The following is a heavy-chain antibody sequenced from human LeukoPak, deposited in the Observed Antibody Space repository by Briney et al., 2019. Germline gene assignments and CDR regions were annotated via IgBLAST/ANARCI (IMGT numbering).Heavy chain of an antibody. V-gene: IGHV4-59*08. Sequence: SETLSLTCTVSGGSIRSYYWSWIRQSPGKGLEWIGYIYYSGSTNYNPSLKSRVTISVDTSKNQFSLKLSSVTAADTAVYYCARALDIVVVPAAIIWFDPWGQGTLVTVSS. CDR2: IYYSGST. CDR1: GGSIRSYY. J-gene: IGHJ5*02. D-gene: IGHD2-2*03. CDR3: ARALDIVVVPAAIIWFDP.